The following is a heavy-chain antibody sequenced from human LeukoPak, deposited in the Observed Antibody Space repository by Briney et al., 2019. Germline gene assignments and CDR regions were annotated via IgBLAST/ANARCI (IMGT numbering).Heavy chain of an antibody. CDR2: IYYSGST. J-gene: IGHJ4*02. CDR3: ARGGDILTGYQYYFDY. Sequence: PSETLSLTCTVSGGSISSYYWSWIRQPPGKGLEWIGYIYYSGSTNYNPSLKSRVTISVDTSKNQFSLKLSSVTAADTAVYYCARGGDILTGYQYYFDYWGQGTLVTVSS. CDR1: GGSISSYY. V-gene: IGHV4-59*01. D-gene: IGHD3-9*01.